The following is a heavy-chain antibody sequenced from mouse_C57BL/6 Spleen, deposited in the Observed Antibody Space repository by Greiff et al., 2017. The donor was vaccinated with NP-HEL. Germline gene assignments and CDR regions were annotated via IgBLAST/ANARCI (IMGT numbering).Heavy chain of an antibody. J-gene: IGHJ2*01. CDR3: ARLGAAQATGGFDY. D-gene: IGHD3-2*02. CDR1: GYTFTSYW. V-gene: IGHV1-69*01. Sequence: VQLQQPGAELVMPGASVKLSCKASGYTFTSYWMHWVKQRPGQGLEWIGEIDPSDSYTNYNQKFKGKSTLTVDKSSSTAYMQLSSLTSEDSAVYYCARLGAAQATGGFDYWGQGTTLTVSS. CDR2: IDPSDSYT.